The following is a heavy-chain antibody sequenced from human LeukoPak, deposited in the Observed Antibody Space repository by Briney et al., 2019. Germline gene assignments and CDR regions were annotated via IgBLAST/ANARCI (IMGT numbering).Heavy chain of an antibody. Sequence: GASVKVSCKASGGTFSSYAISWVRQAPRQGLEWMGGIIPIFGTANYAQKFQGRVTITADESTSTAYMELSSLRSEDTAVYYCASVYCSGGSCYYYGMDVWGQGTTVTVSS. D-gene: IGHD2-15*01. V-gene: IGHV1-69*13. CDR1: GGTFSSYA. J-gene: IGHJ6*02. CDR2: IIPIFGTA. CDR3: ASVYCSGGSCYYYGMDV.